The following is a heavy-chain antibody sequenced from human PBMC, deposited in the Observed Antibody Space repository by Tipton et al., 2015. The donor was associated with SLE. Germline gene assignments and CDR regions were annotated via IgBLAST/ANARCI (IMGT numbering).Heavy chain of an antibody. CDR1: GGSISSYY. Sequence: LRLSCTVSGGSISSYYWSWIRQPPGKGLEWIGSIYYSGGTYYNPSLKRRVTISVDTSKNHFSLKLSSVTAADTAVYYCASSGLRREYRQFDYWGQGTLVTVSS. J-gene: IGHJ4*02. CDR2: IYYSGGT. V-gene: IGHV4-59*12. D-gene: IGHD3-10*01. CDR3: ASSGLRREYRQFDY.